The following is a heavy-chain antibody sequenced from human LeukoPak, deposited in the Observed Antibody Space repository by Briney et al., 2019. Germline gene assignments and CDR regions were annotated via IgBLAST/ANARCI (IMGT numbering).Heavy chain of an antibody. V-gene: IGHV3-21*01. CDR1: GFTFSSYT. CDR3: ARDARIVAAGTVIDS. J-gene: IGHJ4*02. CDR2: ISSANSYI. Sequence: GGSLRLSCAASGFTFSSYTMNWVRQAPGKGLEWVSSISSANSYIYYVDSVKGRFTISRDNAKNSLDLQMNSLRAEDTAVYHCARDARIVAAGTVIDSWGQGTLVTVS. D-gene: IGHD6-13*01.